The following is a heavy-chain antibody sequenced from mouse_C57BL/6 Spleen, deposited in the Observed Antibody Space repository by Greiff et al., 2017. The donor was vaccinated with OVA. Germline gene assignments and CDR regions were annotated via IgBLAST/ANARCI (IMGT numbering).Heavy chain of an antibody. D-gene: IGHD1-1*01. J-gene: IGHJ1*03. CDR3: ARSGVYGSSLYWYFDV. CDR2: INPNNGGT. CDR1: GYTFTDYN. V-gene: IGHV1-18*01. Sequence: ELQLQQSGPELVKPGASVKIPCKASGYTFTDYNMDWVKQSHGKSLEWIGDINPNNGGTIYNQKFKGKATLTVDKSSSTAYMELRSLTSEDTAVYYCARSGVYGSSLYWYFDVWGTGTTVTVSS.